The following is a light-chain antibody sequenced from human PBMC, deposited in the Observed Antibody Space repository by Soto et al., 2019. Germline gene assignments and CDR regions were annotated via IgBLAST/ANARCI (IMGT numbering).Light chain of an antibody. J-gene: IGKJ4*01. Sequence: EIVLTQSPATLSLSPGERATLSCRASQSVSSYLAWYQQKPGQAPRLLIYDASNRPTGIPGRFSGSGSGTDFTLTNSSLESEDFAIYYCQQRSNWPLTFGGGTKVEIK. V-gene: IGKV3-11*01. CDR3: QQRSNWPLT. CDR1: QSVSSY. CDR2: DAS.